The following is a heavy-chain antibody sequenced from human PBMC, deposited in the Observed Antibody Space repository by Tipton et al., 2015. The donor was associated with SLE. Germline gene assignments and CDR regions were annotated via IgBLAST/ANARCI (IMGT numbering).Heavy chain of an antibody. J-gene: IGHJ4*02. CDR1: GYSFTSYG. Sequence: QLVQSGAEVKKPGASVKVSCKASGYSFTSYGISWVRQAPGQGLEWMAWISAYNGNTNYAQKLQGRVTMTTDTSTSTVYMELRSLRSDDTAVYYCARDYYGSGSYDYWGQGTLVTVSS. CDR2: ISAYNGNT. V-gene: IGHV1-18*01. CDR3: ARDYYGSGSYDY. D-gene: IGHD3-10*01.